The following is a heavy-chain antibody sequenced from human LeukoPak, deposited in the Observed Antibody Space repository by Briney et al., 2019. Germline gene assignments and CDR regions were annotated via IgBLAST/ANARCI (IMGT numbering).Heavy chain of an antibody. J-gene: IGHJ4*02. CDR2: NYYSGST. V-gene: IGHV4-59*01. D-gene: IGHD1-20*01. Sequence: SETLSLTCTVSGGSISSYYWSWIRQPPGKGLEWIGYNYYSGSTNYNPSLKSRVTISVDTSKNQFSLKLSSVTAADTAVYYCARDRITGIFDYWGQGTLVTVSS. CDR3: ARDRITGIFDY. CDR1: GGSISSYY.